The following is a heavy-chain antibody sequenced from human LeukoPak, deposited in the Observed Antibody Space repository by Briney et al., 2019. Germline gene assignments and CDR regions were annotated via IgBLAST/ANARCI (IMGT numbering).Heavy chain of an antibody. Sequence: GGSLRLSCAASGFTFRNYVIHWVRQAPGKGLEWVAVTSSDLNGKLYADPVKGRFTISRDNSRSTLYLQMNSLRAEDTAVYYCAKDYYDSSGYSAGYYYYGMDVWGQGTTVTVSS. J-gene: IGHJ6*02. CDR1: GFTFRNYV. V-gene: IGHV3-30*18. CDR2: TSSDLNGK. D-gene: IGHD3-22*01. CDR3: AKDYYDSSGYSAGYYYYGMDV.